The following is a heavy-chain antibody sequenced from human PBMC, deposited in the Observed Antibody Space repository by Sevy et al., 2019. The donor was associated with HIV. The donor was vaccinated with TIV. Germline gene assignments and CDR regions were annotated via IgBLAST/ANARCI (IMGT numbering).Heavy chain of an antibody. CDR1: GFSFSSYD. CDR3: ARDYYGSGTYYRIFGY. J-gene: IGHJ4*02. CDR2: ISSSSSYI. Sequence: GWSLRLSCAGSGFSFSSYDMNWVRQAPGKGLEWVSSISSSSSYISNADSVKGRFIISKDNANNSLYLQMNSLRAEDTAVYYCARDYYGSGTYYRIFGYWGQGTLVTVSS. V-gene: IGHV3-21*01. D-gene: IGHD3-10*01.